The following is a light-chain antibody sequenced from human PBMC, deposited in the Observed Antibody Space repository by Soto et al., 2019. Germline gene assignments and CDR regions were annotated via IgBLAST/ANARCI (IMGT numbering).Light chain of an antibody. CDR1: QSVSSSY. J-gene: IGKJ1*01. CDR3: PQYGSSPLT. V-gene: IGKV3-20*01. CDR2: GAS. Sequence: EIVLTQSPGTLSLSPGERATLSCRASQSVSSSYLAWYQQKPGQAPRLLIYGASSRATGIPDRFSGSGSGPDFPLTISRLEPEDVAVYYCPQYGSSPLTFGQGTKVEIK.